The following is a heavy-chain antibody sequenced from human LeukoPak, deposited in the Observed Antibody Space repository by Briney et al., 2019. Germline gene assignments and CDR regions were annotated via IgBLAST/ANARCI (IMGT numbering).Heavy chain of an antibody. CDR1: GGSISTSNW. Sequence: SETLSLTCTVSGGSISTSNWWSWVRQSPGKGLEWIGEIYHSGSTIYSPSLKSRLSISVDKSKNQFSLKLNSVTAADTAVYYCARATHNRFAFDIWGQGTMVTVSS. J-gene: IGHJ3*02. CDR3: ARATHNRFAFDI. D-gene: IGHD1-1*01. CDR2: IYHSGST. V-gene: IGHV4-4*02.